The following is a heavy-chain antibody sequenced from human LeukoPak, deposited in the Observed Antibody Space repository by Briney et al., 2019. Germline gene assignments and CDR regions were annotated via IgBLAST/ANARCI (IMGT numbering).Heavy chain of an antibody. CDR1: GFTFSSYW. J-gene: IGHJ4*02. Sequence: PGGSLRLSCVASGFTFSSYWMHWVRQAPGKGLVWVSRINSGGTSTTYADSVKGRFTISRDNAKNTLYLQMSSLRVEDTAVYYCARRHLPVEATGRDDYWGQGTLVTVSS. CDR3: ARRHLPVEATGRDDY. V-gene: IGHV3-74*03. CDR2: INSGGTST. D-gene: IGHD1-26*01.